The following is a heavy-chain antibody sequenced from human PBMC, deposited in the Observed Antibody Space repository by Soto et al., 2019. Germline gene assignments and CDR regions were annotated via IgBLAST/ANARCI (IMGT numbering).Heavy chain of an antibody. D-gene: IGHD3-10*01. CDR3: ARESKETEYYYGSGGWSGTDV. J-gene: IGHJ6*02. V-gene: IGHV1-69*13. CDR1: GGTFSSYA. CDR2: IIPIFGTA. Sequence: SVKVSCKASGGTFSSYAISWVRQAPGQGLEWMGGIIPIFGTANYAQKFQGRVTITADESTSTAYMELSSLRAEDTAVYYCARESKETEYYYGSGGWSGTDVWGQGTTVTVSS.